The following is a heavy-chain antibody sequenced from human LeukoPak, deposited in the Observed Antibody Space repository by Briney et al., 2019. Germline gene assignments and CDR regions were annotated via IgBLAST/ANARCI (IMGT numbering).Heavy chain of an antibody. D-gene: IGHD6-13*01. CDR2: ISGSGGST. J-gene: IGHJ4*02. Sequence: PGGSLRLSCAASGFTFSSYAMSWVRQAPGKGLEWGSAISGSGGSTYYADSVKGRFTISRDNSKNTLYLQMNSLRAEDTAVYYCAKDLERYGAGGYWGQGTLVTVSS. V-gene: IGHV3-23*01. CDR1: GFTFSSYA. CDR3: AKDLERYGAGGY.